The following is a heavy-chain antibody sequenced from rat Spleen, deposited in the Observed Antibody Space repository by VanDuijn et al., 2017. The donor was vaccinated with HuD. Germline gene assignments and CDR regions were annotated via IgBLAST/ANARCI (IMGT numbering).Heavy chain of an antibody. CDR2: ISNSGVSN. Sequence: EVQLVEAGGGLVQPGRSMKLSCAASGFTFSNYGMAWVRQAPTKGLEWVASISNSGVSNDYRDSVKGLFTDSRDIAKSTLYLHMNDLRSEDTAIYYCTRGTDFRHWGQGVMVTVSS. J-gene: IGHJ2*01. CDR1: GFTFSNYG. V-gene: IGHV5-25*01. CDR3: TRGTDFRH.